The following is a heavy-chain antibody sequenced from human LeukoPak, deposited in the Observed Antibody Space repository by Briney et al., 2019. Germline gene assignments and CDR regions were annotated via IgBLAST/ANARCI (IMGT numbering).Heavy chain of an antibody. CDR3: ARGIDDILTGYLY. V-gene: IGHV1-3*01. CDR2: INAGNGNT. D-gene: IGHD3-9*01. Sequence: GASVKASCKASGYTFTSYAMHWVRQAPGQRLEWMGWINAGNGNTKYSQKFQGRVTITRDTSASTAYMELSSLRSEDTAVYYCARGIDDILTGYLYWGQGTLVTVSS. J-gene: IGHJ4*02. CDR1: GYTFTSYA.